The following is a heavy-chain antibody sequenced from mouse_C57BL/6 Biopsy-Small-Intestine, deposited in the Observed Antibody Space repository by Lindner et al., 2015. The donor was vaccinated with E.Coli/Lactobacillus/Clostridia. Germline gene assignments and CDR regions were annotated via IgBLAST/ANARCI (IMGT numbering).Heavy chain of an antibody. CDR2: ISAGNGNT. V-gene: IGHV1-66*01. J-gene: IGHJ4*01. Sequence: SVKVSCKASGYNFITYAMHWVRQAPGQRLEWMGWISAGNGNTKYSQKFQGRVTITTDTSATTAYMELSSLRSEDTAVYYCTRGHVWGGYRYSGDYWGQGTLVTVSS. D-gene: IGHD1-1*01. CDR1: GYNFITYA. CDR3: TRGHVWGGYRYSGDY.